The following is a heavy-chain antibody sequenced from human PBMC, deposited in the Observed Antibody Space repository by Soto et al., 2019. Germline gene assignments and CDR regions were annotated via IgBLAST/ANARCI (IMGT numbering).Heavy chain of an antibody. D-gene: IGHD6-25*01. J-gene: IGHJ5*02. CDR2: VIPIFGTA. CDR3: AEGGGYSSGSSWFDP. V-gene: IGHV1-69*13. Sequence: GASVKVSCKASGGTFSSYAISWVRQAPGQGLEWMGGVIPIFGTANYAQKFQGRVTITADESTSTAYMELSSLRSEDTAVYYCAEGGGYSSGSSWFDPWGQGTLVTVSS. CDR1: GGTFSSYA.